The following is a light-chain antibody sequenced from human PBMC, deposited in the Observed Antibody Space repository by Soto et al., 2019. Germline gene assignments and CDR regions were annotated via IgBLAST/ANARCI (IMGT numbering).Light chain of an antibody. V-gene: IGLV4-69*01. CDR3: QTWGTGIHVV. CDR2: LDSDGSH. CDR1: SGHSSYA. Sequence: QLVLTQSPSASASLGASVKLTCTLSSGHSSYAIAWHQQQPEKGPRYLMKLDSDGSHTKGDAIPDRFSGSSSGAERYLTISSLQSEDEADYCCQTWGTGIHVVFGGGTQLTV. J-gene: IGLJ2*01.